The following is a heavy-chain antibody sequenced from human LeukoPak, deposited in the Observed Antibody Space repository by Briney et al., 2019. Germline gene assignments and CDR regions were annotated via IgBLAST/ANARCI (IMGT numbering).Heavy chain of an antibody. CDR3: ARGPPYDYVWGSYRYAYFDY. J-gene: IGHJ4*02. Sequence: SETLSLTCAVYGGSFSGYYWSWIRQPPGKGLEWIGEINHSGSTNYNPSLKSRVTISVATSKNQFSLKLSSVTAADTAVYYCARGPPYDYVWGSYRYAYFDYWGQGTLVTVSS. CDR2: INHSGST. CDR1: GGSFSGYY. V-gene: IGHV4-34*01. D-gene: IGHD3-16*02.